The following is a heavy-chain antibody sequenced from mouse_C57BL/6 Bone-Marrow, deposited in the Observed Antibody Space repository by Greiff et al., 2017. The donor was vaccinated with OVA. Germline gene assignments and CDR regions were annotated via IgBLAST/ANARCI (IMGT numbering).Heavy chain of an antibody. CDR3: ARGGYYAMDY. J-gene: IGHJ4*01. CDR1: GYTFTSYT. Sequence: VMLVESGAELARPGASVKMSCKASGYTFTSYTMHWVKQRPGQGLEWIGYINPSSGYTKYNQKFKDKATLTADKSSSTAYMQLSSLTSEDSAVYYCARGGYYAMDYWGQGTSVTVSS. V-gene: IGHV1-4*01. CDR2: INPSSGYT.